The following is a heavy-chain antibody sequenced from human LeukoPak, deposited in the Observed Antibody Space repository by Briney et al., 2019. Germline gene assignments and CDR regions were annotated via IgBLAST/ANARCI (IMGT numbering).Heavy chain of an antibody. CDR1: GYTFTSYG. V-gene: IGHV1-18*01. Sequence: ASVKVSCKASGYTFTSYGISWVRQAPGQGLEWMGWISAYNGNTNYAQKLQGRVTMTTDTSTSTAYMELRSLRSDDTAVYYCARETRGYSYGYEFDYWGQGTLVTVSS. D-gene: IGHD5-18*01. CDR3: ARETRGYSYGYEFDY. CDR2: ISAYNGNT. J-gene: IGHJ4*02.